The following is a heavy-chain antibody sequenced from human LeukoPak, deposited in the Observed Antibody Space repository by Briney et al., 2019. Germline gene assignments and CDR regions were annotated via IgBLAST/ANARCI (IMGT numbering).Heavy chain of an antibody. D-gene: IGHD3-22*01. CDR3: ARVLHKRNYDSSTYYGY. V-gene: IGHV3-30*04. Sequence: GGSLRLSCAASGFTFSSYAMHWVRQAPGKGLEWVALISYDGTNKYYADSVKGRFTISRDNAKNSVYLQMNSLRAEDTAVYYCARVLHKRNYDSSTYYGYWGQGTLVTVSS. CDR2: ISYDGTNK. CDR1: GFTFSSYA. J-gene: IGHJ4*02.